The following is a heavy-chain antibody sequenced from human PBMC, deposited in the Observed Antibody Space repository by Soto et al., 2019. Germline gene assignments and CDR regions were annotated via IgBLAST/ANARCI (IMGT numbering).Heavy chain of an antibody. CDR3: ARSLFLASTDTEPIEY. J-gene: IGHJ4*02. CDR2: ISGGGNDA. D-gene: IGHD1-1*01. Sequence: EVQLLESGGGLVQPGGSLVLSCAASRFTFSSYAMSWVRQAPGKGLEWVSSISGGGNDAYYADSVKGRFTISRDNSQNTLYLQMSSPRADDTAVYYCARSLFLASTDTEPIEYWGQGALVTVSS. V-gene: IGHV3-23*01. CDR1: RFTFSSYA.